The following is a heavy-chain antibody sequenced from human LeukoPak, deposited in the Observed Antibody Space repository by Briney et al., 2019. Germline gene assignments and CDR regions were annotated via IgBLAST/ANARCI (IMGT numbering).Heavy chain of an antibody. CDR2: INPNSGGT. Sequence: ASVKVSCKASGYTFTGYYLHWVRQAPGQGLEWMGWINPNSGGTNYAQKFQGRVTMTTDTSTSTAYMELRSLRSDDTAVYYCARVPGYSCGWYPIDYWGQGTLVTVSS. V-gene: IGHV1-2*02. J-gene: IGHJ4*02. CDR1: GYTFTGYY. D-gene: IGHD6-19*01. CDR3: ARVPGYSCGWYPIDY.